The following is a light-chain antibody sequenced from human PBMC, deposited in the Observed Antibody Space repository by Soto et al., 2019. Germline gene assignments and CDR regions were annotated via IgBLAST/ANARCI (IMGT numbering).Light chain of an antibody. CDR3: SSYTISNPYV. Sequence: QSALTQPASVSGSPGQSITISCTGTSSDVGGYNYVSWYQQHPGKAPKLMIYDVSNRPSGVSNRFSGSKSGNTASLTISGLQAEDEADYYCSSYTISNPYVFGTGTKLTVL. J-gene: IGLJ1*01. CDR2: DVS. CDR1: SSDVGGYNY. V-gene: IGLV2-14*01.